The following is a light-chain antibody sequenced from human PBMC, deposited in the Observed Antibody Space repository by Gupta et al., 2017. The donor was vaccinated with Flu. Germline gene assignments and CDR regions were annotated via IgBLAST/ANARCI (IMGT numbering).Light chain of an antibody. Sequence: SYDLTQPPSVSVSPGQTARITCSGDALPKQYAYWYQQKPGQAPVLVLYKDSERPSGIPGRFSGSSAGTTVTFTISGVPAEEDADYYCHSAASSGTGVFGGGTKLTVL. CDR1: ALPKQY. CDR2: KDS. J-gene: IGLJ2*01. V-gene: IGLV3-25*02. CDR3: HSAASSGTGV.